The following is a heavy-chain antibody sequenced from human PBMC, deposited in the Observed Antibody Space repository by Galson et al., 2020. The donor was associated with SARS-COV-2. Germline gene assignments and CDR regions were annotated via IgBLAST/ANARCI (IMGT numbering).Heavy chain of an antibody. CDR2: IYFSGST. V-gene: IGHV4-39*01. J-gene: IGHJ4*02. Sequence: ETSETLSLTCTVSGDSITTTSYYWGWIRQPPGKGLEWIATIYFSGSTYYNPSLKSRVTISVDTSKSQFSLKLSSVTAADTAVYYCAGHPKRGIRGSRRYFASWGQGTLVTVSS. CDR3: AGHPKRGIRGSRRYFAS. D-gene: IGHD3-10*01. CDR1: GDSITTTSYY.